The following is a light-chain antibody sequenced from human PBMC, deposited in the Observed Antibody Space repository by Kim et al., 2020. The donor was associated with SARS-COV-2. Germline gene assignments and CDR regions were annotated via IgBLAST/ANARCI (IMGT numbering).Light chain of an antibody. V-gene: IGLV1-44*01. CDR1: DSNIVSNT. J-gene: IGLJ3*02. CDR2: SNN. CDR3: ATWDDSLDVWM. Sequence: GQRVTISCFGSDSNIVSNTVNWYQQFPGTAPKLLIDSNNRRPSGVPDRVSGSKSGTSASLAISGLQSEDEADYYCATWDDSLDVWMFGGGTKLTVL.